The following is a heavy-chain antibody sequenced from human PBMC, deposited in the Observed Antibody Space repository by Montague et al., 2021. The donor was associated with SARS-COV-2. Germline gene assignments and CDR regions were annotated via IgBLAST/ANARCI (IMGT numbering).Heavy chain of an antibody. CDR2: IYYTENT. Sequence: SETLSLTCTVSGGSISNSIYYWDWIRQPPGKGLEWIGSIYYTENTYYDPSLKSRVTISIDTSKNQFSLKLSCVTAADTAVYYCARPGSGYSYGSGAFDYWGQGTLVTVSS. V-gene: IGHV4-39*01. J-gene: IGHJ4*02. D-gene: IGHD5-18*01. CDR3: ARPGSGYSYGSGAFDY. CDR1: GGSISNSIYY.